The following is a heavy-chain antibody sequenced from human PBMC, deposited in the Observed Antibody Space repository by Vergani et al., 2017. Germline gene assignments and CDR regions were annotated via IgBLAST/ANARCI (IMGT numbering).Heavy chain of an antibody. D-gene: IGHD2-2*01. J-gene: IGHJ4*02. Sequence: EVQLLESGGGLVQPGGSLRLSCAASGFTFSSYTMTGVRQAPGKGLEWVSAISGSGGSTYYADSVKGRFTISRDNSKNTLYLQMNSLRAEDTAIFYCAKSIRIVVQAAYFDYWGQGTLVTVSS. V-gene: IGHV3-23*01. CDR2: ISGSGGST. CDR1: GFTFSSYT. CDR3: AKSIRIVVQAAYFDY.